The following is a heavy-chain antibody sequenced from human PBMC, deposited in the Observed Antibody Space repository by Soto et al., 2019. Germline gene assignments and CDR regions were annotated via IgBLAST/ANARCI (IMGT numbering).Heavy chain of an antibody. J-gene: IGHJ4*02. V-gene: IGHV1-69*12. CDR3: ASWTSVVVFGY. Sequence: QVQLVQSGAEVKKPGSSVKVSCKASGGTFSSYAISWVRQAPGQGLEWMGGIIPIFGTANYAQKFQGRVTIAGADSTSTAYMELSSLRAEDTAVYYCASWTSVVVFGYWGQGTLVTVSS. CDR2: IIPIFGTA. CDR1: GGTFSSYA. D-gene: IGHD2-21*01.